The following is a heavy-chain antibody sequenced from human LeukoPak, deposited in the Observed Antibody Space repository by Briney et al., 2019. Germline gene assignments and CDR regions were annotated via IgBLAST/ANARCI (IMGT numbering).Heavy chain of an antibody. CDR1: GYSFTSYY. CDR2: INPSSGST. V-gene: IGHV1-46*01. CDR3: ARDLAPYYYDSSGYFLDY. J-gene: IGHJ4*02. Sequence: ASVKVSCKASGYSFTSYYMHWVRQAPGQGLEWMGIINPSSGSTSYAQKFQGRVTMTRDTSTSTLYMQLRSLRSDDTAVYYCARDLAPYYYDSSGYFLDYWGQGTLVTVSS. D-gene: IGHD3-22*01.